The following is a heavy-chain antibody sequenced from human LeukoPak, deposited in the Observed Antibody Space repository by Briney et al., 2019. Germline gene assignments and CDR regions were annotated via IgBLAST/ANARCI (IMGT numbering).Heavy chain of an antibody. V-gene: IGHV4-59*01. CDR3: ARDRSLYDSSGSADPYYFDY. Sequence: SETLSLTCTVSGGSISSYYWSWIRQPPGKGLEWIGYIYYSGSTNYNPSLKSRVTISVDTSKNQFSLKLSSVTAAGTAVYYCARDRSLYDSSGSADPYYFDYWGQGTLVTVSS. D-gene: IGHD3-22*01. CDR1: GGSISSYY. J-gene: IGHJ4*02. CDR2: IYYSGST.